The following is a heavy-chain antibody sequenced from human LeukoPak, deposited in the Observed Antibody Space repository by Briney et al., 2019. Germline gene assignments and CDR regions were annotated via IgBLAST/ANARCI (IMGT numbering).Heavy chain of an antibody. CDR1: GGSFSGYY. Sequence: PSETLSLTCAVYGGSFSGYYWSWIRQPPGKGLEWIGEINHSGSTNYNPSLKSRVTISVDTSKNQFSLKLSSVTAADTAVYYCARENYRAAAGIRAFDYWGQGTLVTVSS. D-gene: IGHD6-13*01. J-gene: IGHJ4*02. V-gene: IGHV4-34*01. CDR3: ARENYRAAAGIRAFDY. CDR2: INHSGST.